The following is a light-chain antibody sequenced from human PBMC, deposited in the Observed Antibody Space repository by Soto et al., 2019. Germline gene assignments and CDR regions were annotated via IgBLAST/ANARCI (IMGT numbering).Light chain of an antibody. CDR1: SSNIGAGYD. CDR3: QSYDISLSVSVI. J-gene: IGLJ2*01. V-gene: IGLV1-40*01. CDR2: GNS. Sequence: QSVLTQPPSVSGAPGQRVTISRTGSSSNIGAGYDVQWYQQLPGAAPKLLIFGNSNRPSGVPDRFSGSRSGTSASLAITGLQAEDEADYFCQSYDISLSVSVIFGGGTKVTVL.